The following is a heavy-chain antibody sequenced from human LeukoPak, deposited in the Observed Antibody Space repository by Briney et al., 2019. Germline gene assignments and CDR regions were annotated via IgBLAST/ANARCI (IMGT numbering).Heavy chain of an antibody. V-gene: IGHV3-49*04. CDR2: IRSKAYGGTT. CDR1: GFTFGDYA. CDR3: TRTRGYSYGYVDY. D-gene: IGHD5-18*01. Sequence: GGSLRLSCTASGFTFGDYAMSWVHQAPGKGLEWVGFIRSKAYGGTTEYAASVKGRFTISRDDSKSIAYLQMNSLKTEDTAVYYCTRTRGYSYGYVDYWGQGTLVTVST. J-gene: IGHJ4*02.